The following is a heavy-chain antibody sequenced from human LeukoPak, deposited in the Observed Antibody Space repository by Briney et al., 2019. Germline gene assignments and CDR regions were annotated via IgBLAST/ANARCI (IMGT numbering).Heavy chain of an antibody. CDR2: IRSKANSYAT. J-gene: IGHJ4*02. CDR3: AREDDPFARDGYNFDY. CDR1: GFTFSGSA. D-gene: IGHD5-24*01. Sequence: GGSLRLSCAASGFTFSGSAMHWVRQASGKGLEWVGRIRSKANSYATAYAASVKGRFTISRDDSKNTAYLQMNSLRAEDTAVYYCAREDDPFARDGYNFDYWGQGTLVTVSS. V-gene: IGHV3-73*01.